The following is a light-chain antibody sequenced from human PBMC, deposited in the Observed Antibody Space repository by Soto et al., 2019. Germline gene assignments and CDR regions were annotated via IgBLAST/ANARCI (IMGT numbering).Light chain of an antibody. CDR2: GAS. CDR3: QQYYSYPHT. CDR1: QSVSSN. Sequence: ELVMTQSPATLSVSPGERATLSCRASQSVSSNLAWYQQKPGQAPRLLIYGASTRAADVPARFSGGGSGTEFTLTISSLQSEDFATYYCQQYYSYPHTFGQGTRLEIK. J-gene: IGKJ5*01. V-gene: IGKV3-15*01.